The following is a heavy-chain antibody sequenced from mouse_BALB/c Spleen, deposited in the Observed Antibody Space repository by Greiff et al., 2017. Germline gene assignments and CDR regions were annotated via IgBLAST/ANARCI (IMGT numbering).Heavy chain of an antibody. CDR2: IFPGDGST. Sequence: VQLMESGPELVKPGASVKMSCKASGFTFTSYDINWVRQRPEQGLEWIGWIFPGDGSTKYNEKFKGKATLTTDKSSSTAYMQLSRLTSEDSAVYCCATGTMITTWFAYWGQGTLVTVSA. J-gene: IGHJ3*01. V-gene: IGHV1S56*01. CDR3: ATGTMITTWFAY. CDR1: GFTFTSYD. D-gene: IGHD2-4*01.